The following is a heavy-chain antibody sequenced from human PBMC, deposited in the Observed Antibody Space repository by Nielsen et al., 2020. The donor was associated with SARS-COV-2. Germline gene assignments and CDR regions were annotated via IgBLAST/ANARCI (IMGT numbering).Heavy chain of an antibody. J-gene: IGHJ6*02. D-gene: IGHD2-15*01. V-gene: IGHV3-53*01. CDR3: ARGYCSGGSCYYYYYGMDV. CDR1: GFTVSSNY. CDR2: IYSGGST. Sequence: GGSLRLSCAASGFTVSSNYMSWVRQAPGKGLGWVSVIYSGGSTYYADSVKGRFTISRDNSKNTLYLQMNSLRAEDTAVYYCARGYCSGGSCYYYYYGMDVWGQGTTVTVSS.